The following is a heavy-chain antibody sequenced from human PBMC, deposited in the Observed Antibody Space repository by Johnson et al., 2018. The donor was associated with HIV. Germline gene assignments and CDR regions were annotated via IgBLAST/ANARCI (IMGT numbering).Heavy chain of an antibody. CDR1: GFTFNSYA. V-gene: IGHV3-30-3*01. Sequence: QVQLVESGGGVVQPGRSLRLFCAASGFTFNSYAMHWVRQAPGKGLEWVAVISYDGSNKYYADSVKGRFTISRDNSKNTLYLQMNSLRAEDTAVYYCTTGSCIDGVCYAFDVWGQGTMVTVSS. CDR3: TTGSCIDGVCYAFDV. D-gene: IGHD2-8*01. CDR2: ISYDGSNK. J-gene: IGHJ3*01.